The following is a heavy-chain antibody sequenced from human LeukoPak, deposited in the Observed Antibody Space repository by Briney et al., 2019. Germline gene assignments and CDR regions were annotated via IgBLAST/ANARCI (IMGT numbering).Heavy chain of an antibody. CDR2: IYHSGST. D-gene: IGHD2-2*02. CDR3: ARQGLASYKVPDAFDI. CDR1: GYSISSGYY. V-gene: IGHV4-38-2*02. J-gene: IGHJ3*02. Sequence: SETLSLTCTVSGYSISSGYYWGWIRQPPGKGLEWIGSIYHSGSTYYNPSLKSRVTISVDTSKNQFSLKLSSVTAADTAVYYCARQGLASYKVPDAFDIWGQGTMVTVSS.